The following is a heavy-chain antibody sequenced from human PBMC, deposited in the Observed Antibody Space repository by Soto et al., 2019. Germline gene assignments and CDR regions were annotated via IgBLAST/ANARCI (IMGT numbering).Heavy chain of an antibody. Sequence: PSETLSLTCTVSGGSISSYYWSWIRQPPGKGLEWIGYIYYSGSTNYNPSLKSRVTISVDTSKNQFSLKLSSVTAADTAVYYCAREGSRMGCSGGSCYLASWGKGTLATVPS. CDR2: IYYSGST. CDR1: GGSISSYY. CDR3: AREGSRMGCSGGSCYLAS. D-gene: IGHD2-15*01. J-gene: IGHJ4*02. V-gene: IGHV4-59*01.